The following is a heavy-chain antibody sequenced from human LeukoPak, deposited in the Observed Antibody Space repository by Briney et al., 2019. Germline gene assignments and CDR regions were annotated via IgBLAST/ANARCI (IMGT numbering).Heavy chain of an antibody. CDR1: GITLSNYG. CDR3: AKRGVVIRVILVGFHKEAYYFDS. D-gene: IGHD3-22*01. J-gene: IGHJ4*02. V-gene: IGHV3-23*01. CDR2: MSDSGGRT. Sequence: GGSLRLSCAVSGITLSNYGMSWVRQAPGKGLEWVAGMSDSGGRTNYADSVKGRFTISRDNPKSTLYLQMNSLRAEDTAVYFCAKRGVVIRVILVGFHKEAYYFDSWGQGALVTVSS.